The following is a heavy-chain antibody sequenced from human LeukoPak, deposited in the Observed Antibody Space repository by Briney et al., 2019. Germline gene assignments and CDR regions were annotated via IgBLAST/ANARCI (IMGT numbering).Heavy chain of an antibody. CDR3: ARDIGYCSSTSCRELDY. CDR2: IPSDGLRA. J-gene: IGHJ4*02. Sequence: GGSLRLSCAASGFSLSAHGIHWVRQAPGKGLEWLAAIPSDGLRAYYEGSVKARLTVSRDQNTVFLRMYSLRPEDTAVYFCARDIGYCSSTSCRELDYWGQGTLVTVSS. D-gene: IGHD2-2*01. V-gene: IGHV3-30*03. CDR1: GFSLSAHG.